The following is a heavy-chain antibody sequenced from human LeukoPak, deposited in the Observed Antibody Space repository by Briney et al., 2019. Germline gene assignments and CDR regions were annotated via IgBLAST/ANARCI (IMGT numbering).Heavy chain of an antibody. D-gene: IGHD2-15*01. CDR1: GFTFSSYG. Sequence: GGSLRLSCAASGFTFSSYGMNWVRQAPGKGLEWVSYISSSSSTIYYADSVKGRFTISRDNVKNSLYLQMNSLRAEDTAVYYCARRDDLVVAATNWFDPWGQGTLVTVSS. CDR2: ISSSSSTI. V-gene: IGHV3-48*01. CDR3: ARRDDLVVAATNWFDP. J-gene: IGHJ5*02.